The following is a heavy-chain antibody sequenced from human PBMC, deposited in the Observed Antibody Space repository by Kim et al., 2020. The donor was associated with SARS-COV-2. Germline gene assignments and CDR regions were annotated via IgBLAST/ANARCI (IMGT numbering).Heavy chain of an antibody. J-gene: IGHJ4*02. CDR1: GFPFSRYG. V-gene: IGHV3-33*01. CDR2: IYYDRSHI. CDR3: ARDSQCTRDSCQFDF. Sequence: GGSLRLSCSASGFPFSRYGMHWVRQAPGKGLEWLAIIYYDRSHIYYADSVKGRFIISRDNSKNMLYLQMNSLTAEDTAVYYCARDSQCTRDSCQFDFWGQGTLVTVSS. D-gene: IGHD2-2*01.